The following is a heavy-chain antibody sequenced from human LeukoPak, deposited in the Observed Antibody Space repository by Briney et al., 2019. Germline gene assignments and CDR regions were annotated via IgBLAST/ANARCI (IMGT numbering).Heavy chain of an antibody. CDR2: IIPIFGTA. J-gene: IGHJ6*02. CDR1: GGAFSSYA. D-gene: IGHD2-8*01. Sequence: ASVKVSCKASGGAFSSYAISWVRQAPGQGLEWMGGIIPIFGTANYAQKFQGRVTITADESTSTAYMELSSLRSEDTAVYYCARGRDIVLMVYAGHYYYGMDVWGQGTTVTVSS. V-gene: IGHV1-69*13. CDR3: ARGRDIVLMVYAGHYYYGMDV.